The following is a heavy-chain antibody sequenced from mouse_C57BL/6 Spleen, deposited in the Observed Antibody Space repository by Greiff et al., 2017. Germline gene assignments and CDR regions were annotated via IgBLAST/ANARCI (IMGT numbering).Heavy chain of an antibody. V-gene: IGHV10-1*01. Sequence: EVHLVESGGGLVQPKGSLKLSCAASGFSFNTYAMNWVRQAPGKGLEWVARIRSKSNNYATYYADSVKDRFTISRDDSESMLYLQMNNLKTEDTAMYYCVRHWDGAMDYWGQGTSVTVSS. J-gene: IGHJ4*01. CDR1: GFSFNTYA. CDR2: IRSKSNNYAT. CDR3: VRHWDGAMDY. D-gene: IGHD4-1*01.